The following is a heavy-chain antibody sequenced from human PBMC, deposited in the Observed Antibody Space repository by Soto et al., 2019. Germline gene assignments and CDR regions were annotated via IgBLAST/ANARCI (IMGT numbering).Heavy chain of an antibody. J-gene: IGHJ4*02. D-gene: IGHD1-26*01. CDR3: ARDLRYSGSYAGD. CDR1: GFTFSSYG. Sequence: PGGSLRLSCAASGFTFSSYGMHWVRQAPGKGLEWVAVIWYDGSNKYYADSVKGRFTISRDNSKNTLYLQMNSLRAEDTAVYYCARDLRYSGSYAGDWGQGTLVTVSS. V-gene: IGHV3-33*01. CDR2: IWYDGSNK.